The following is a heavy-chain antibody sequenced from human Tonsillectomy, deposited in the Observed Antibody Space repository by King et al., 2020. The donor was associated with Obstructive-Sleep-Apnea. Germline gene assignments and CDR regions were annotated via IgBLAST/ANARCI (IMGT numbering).Heavy chain of an antibody. V-gene: IGHV3-23*04. CDR2: ISGSGDST. Sequence: QLVQSGGGLVEPGGSLRLSCAASGFTFSSYAMSWVRQAPGKGLEWVSPISGSGDSTYYADSLKGRCTISRDNSKNTLYLQMNSLRAEDTAVYYCAKAGRGGDWGPYNWFDPWGQGTLVTVSS. CDR3: AKAGRGGDWGPYNWFDP. J-gene: IGHJ5*02. D-gene: IGHD2-21*02. CDR1: GFTFSSYA.